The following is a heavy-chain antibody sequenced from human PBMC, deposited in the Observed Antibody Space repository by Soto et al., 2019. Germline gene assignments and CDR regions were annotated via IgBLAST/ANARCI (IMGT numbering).Heavy chain of an antibody. J-gene: IGHJ4*02. CDR2: ISYSGST. D-gene: IGHD6-19*01. CDR1: GACLSSGSYY. Sequence: PLSLTGSVAGACLSSGSYYWSWIRQHPGKGLEWIGFISYSGSTYYNPSLTSRVDMSVDTSKKQFYLRLTSVTAADTAVYYWARDLGSEQWFFDSWGQGTLVTVSS. CDR3: ARDLGSEQWFFDS. V-gene: IGHV4-31*03.